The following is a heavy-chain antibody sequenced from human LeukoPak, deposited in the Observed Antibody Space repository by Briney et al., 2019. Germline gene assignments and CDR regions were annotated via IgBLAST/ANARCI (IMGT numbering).Heavy chain of an antibody. CDR3: AKMGSGGSSQGFFDY. V-gene: IGHV3-23*01. D-gene: IGHD2-15*01. J-gene: IGHJ4*02. CDR1: GFTFSSYA. Sequence: PGGSLRLSCEVSGFTFSSYAMSWVRQAPGKGLEWVSAISGSGGSTYYADSVKGRFTISRDNSKNTLYLQMNSLRAEDTAVYCCAKMGSGGSSQGFFDYWGQGTLVTVSS. CDR2: ISGSGGST.